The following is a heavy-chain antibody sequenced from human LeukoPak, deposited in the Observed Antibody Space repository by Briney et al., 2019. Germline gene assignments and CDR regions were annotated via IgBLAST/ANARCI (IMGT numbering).Heavy chain of an antibody. V-gene: IGHV3-30*02. Sequence: PGGSLRLSCAASGFTFSSHGMHWVRQAPGKGLEWVAFIRYDGTNKYYADSVKGRFTTSRDNSKNTLYLQMDSLRAEDTAVYYCAKDKDSTNWYFDYWGQGTLVTVSS. CDR2: IRYDGTNK. D-gene: IGHD2-15*01. CDR1: GFTFSSHG. J-gene: IGHJ4*02. CDR3: AKDKDSTNWYFDY.